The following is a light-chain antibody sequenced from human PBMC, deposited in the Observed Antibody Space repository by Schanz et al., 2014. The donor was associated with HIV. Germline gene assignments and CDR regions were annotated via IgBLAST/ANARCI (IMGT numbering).Light chain of an antibody. CDR2: DVT. CDR3: VSYTGTNNPV. V-gene: IGLV2-14*03. J-gene: IGLJ2*01. CDR1: SGDVGSYNY. Sequence: QSALTQPASVSGSPGQSISISCTGTSGDVGSYNYVSWYQQHPGRAPRLIIYDVTSRPSGVSNRFSGSKSGNTASLTISGLQAEDEADYYCVSYTGTNNPVFGGGTKLTVL.